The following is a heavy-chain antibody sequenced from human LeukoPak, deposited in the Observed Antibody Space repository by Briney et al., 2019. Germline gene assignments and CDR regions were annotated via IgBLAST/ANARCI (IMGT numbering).Heavy chain of an antibody. Sequence: PGGTLRLSCAASGFTFSSYNMNWVRQAPGKGLEWVSSISSSSSYIYYADSVKGRFTISRDNAKNSLYLQMNSLRAEDTAVYYCARDLSFRSGPTRYYFDYWGQGTLVTVSS. J-gene: IGHJ4*02. CDR3: ARDLSFRSGPTRYYFDY. CDR2: ISSSSSYI. V-gene: IGHV3-21*01. CDR1: GFTFSSYN. D-gene: IGHD3-3*01.